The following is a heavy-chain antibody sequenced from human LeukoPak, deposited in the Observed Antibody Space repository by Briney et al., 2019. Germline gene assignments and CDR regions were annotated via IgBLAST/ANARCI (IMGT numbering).Heavy chain of an antibody. D-gene: IGHD2-15*01. CDR1: GFTFSSYA. Sequence: GGSLRLSCAASGFTFSSYAMSWVRQAPGKGLEWASAISGSGGSTYYADSVKGRFTISRDNSKNTLYLQMNSLRAEDTAVYYCAKRGYCSGGSCYRQRYFQHWGQGTLVTVSS. CDR2: ISGSGGST. J-gene: IGHJ1*01. V-gene: IGHV3-23*01. CDR3: AKRGYCSGGSCYRQRYFQH.